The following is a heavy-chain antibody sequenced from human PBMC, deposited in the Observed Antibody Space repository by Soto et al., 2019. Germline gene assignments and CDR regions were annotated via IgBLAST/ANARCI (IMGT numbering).Heavy chain of an antibody. D-gene: IGHD6-19*01. CDR2: IYYSEST. CDR3: ASDRGLGRGWYGWFDP. CDR1: GGSISSYF. Sequence: QVQLQESGPGLVKPSETLSLTCTVSGGSISSYFWSWIRQPPGKGLEWIGYIYYSESTNYNPSLKNRVTISXXPXKXXFALKLSSVTAADTAVYYCASDRGLGRGWYGWFDPWGQGTLVTVSS. J-gene: IGHJ5*02. V-gene: IGHV4-59*01.